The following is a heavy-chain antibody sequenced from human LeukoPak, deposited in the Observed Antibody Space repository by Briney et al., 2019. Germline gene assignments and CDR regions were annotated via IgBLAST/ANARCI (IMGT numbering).Heavy chain of an antibody. CDR2: ICSSGSTI. CDR3: ARGAVAIDC. CDR1: GFTVLTYE. J-gene: IGHJ4*02. Sequence: GGSLCLSCAASGFTVLTYEMNWVCQGPRKGLGRGSYICSSGSTIFYADSVKSRFTISRDNAKNSLYLQMNSLRAEDTAVYYCARGAVAIDCWGQGTLVTVSS. V-gene: IGHV3-48*03.